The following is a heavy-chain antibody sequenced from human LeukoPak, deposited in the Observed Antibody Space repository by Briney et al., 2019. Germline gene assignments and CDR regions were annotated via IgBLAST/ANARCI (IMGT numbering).Heavy chain of an antibody. V-gene: IGHV3-48*04. J-gene: IGHJ4*02. Sequence: GGSLRLSCAASGFIFPTYWMSWVRQAPGKGLEWVSYIVRSSSNIYYADSVKGRFTISRDNAKNSLYLQMDSLRAEDTAVYYCATDSPETAAFDYWGQGTLVTVSS. CDR2: IVRSSSNI. CDR1: GFIFPTYW. D-gene: IGHD1-1*01. CDR3: ATDSPETAAFDY.